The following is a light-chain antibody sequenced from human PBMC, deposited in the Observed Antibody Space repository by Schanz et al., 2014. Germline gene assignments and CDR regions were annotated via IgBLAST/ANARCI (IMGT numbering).Light chain of an antibody. CDR1: QSVSSN. Sequence: EIVMTQSPATLSVSPGERATLSCRASQSVSSNLAWYQQKPGQAPRLLIYGASTRATGFPARFSGSGAGTEFTLTISSLQSEDFAVYYCQQYGVSPYTFGQGTNLEIK. V-gene: IGKV3-15*01. CDR3: QQYGVSPYT. CDR2: GAS. J-gene: IGKJ2*01.